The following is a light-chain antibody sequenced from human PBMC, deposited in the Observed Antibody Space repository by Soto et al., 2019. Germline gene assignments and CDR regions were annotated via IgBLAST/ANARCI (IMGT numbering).Light chain of an antibody. V-gene: IGLV2-14*01. CDR2: EDT. J-gene: IGLJ1*01. CDR3: SSYSSASSRV. Sequence: QSVLTQPASVSGSPGQSITISCTGTSSDIGTYDYVSWYQQHPGKAPKLMIYEDTNLPSGVSNRFSASKSGNTASLTISGLQAEDEADYYCSSYSSASSRVFGTGTKVTVL. CDR1: SSDIGTYDY.